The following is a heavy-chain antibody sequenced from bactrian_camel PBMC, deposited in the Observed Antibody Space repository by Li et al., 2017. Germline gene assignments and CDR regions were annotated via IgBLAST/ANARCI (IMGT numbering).Heavy chain of an antibody. CDR2: IDSDAGDT. CDR3: INNPYSGTWAFGY. V-gene: IGHV3S6*01. CDR1: GYTYNRNC. D-gene: IGHD2*01. Sequence: HVQLVESGGGSVQAGGSLRLSCAASGYTYNRNCMAWFRQAPGKGLEWVSSIDSDAGDTYYTDSVKGRFTISRGNAKNTLYLELNSLRTEDTAVYYCINNPYSGTWAFGYWGQGTQVTVS. J-gene: IGHJ6*01.